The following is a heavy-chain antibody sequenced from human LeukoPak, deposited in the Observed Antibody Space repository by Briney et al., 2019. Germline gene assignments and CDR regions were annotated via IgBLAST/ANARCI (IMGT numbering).Heavy chain of an antibody. V-gene: IGHV3-21*01. D-gene: IGHD2-2*01. CDR1: GFTFSSYS. CDR2: ISSSSSYI. J-gene: IGHJ3*02. CDR3: ARDPTPFCSSTSCQDAFDI. Sequence: MPGGSLRLSCAASGFTFSSYSMNWVRQAPGKGLEWVSSISSSSSYIYYADSVKGRFTISRDNAKNSLYLQMNSLRAEDTAVYYCARDPTPFCSSTSCQDAFDIWGQGTMVTVSS.